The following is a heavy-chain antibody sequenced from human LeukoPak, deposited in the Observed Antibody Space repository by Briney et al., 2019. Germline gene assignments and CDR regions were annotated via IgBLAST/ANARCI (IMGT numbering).Heavy chain of an antibody. D-gene: IGHD5-18*01. CDR2: IYYSGST. J-gene: IGHJ4*02. Sequence: PSETLSLTCTVSDDSITNYFWSWIRQPPGKGLEWIGYIYYSGSTNYNPSLKSRVTISVDTSKNQFSLKLSSVTAADTAVYYCARQSSYGYFDYWGQGTLVTVSS. CDR1: DDSITNYF. V-gene: IGHV4-59*08. CDR3: ARQSSYGYFDY.